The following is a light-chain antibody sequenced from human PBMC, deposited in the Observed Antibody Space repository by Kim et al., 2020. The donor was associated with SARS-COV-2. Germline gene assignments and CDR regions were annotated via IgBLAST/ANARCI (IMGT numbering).Light chain of an antibody. CDR1: QIVGNN. V-gene: IGKV3-15*01. Sequence: SPRETATLSSRASQIVGNNLAWYQQKPGQAPRLLIYGASTRATGIPVRFSGSGSGTEFTLTISSLQSEDFAVYYCQRYNNWPPWTFGQGTKVDIK. J-gene: IGKJ1*01. CDR3: QRYNNWPPWT. CDR2: GAS.